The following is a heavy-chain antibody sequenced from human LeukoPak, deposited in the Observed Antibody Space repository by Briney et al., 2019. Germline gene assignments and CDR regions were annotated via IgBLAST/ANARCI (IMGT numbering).Heavy chain of an antibody. CDR1: GFTFSSYG. CDR2: IGYDRNSK. Sequence: GGSLRLSCAAYGFTFSSYGIHWVRQAPGKGLERVAFIGYDRNSKHYADSVKGRFTISGDNSKNTLYLQMNSLRTEDTAVYYWAKNRRASGDYAGAFDYWGQGTLVTVSS. D-gene: IGHD4-17*01. V-gene: IGHV3-30*02. CDR3: AKNRRASGDYAGAFDY. J-gene: IGHJ4*02.